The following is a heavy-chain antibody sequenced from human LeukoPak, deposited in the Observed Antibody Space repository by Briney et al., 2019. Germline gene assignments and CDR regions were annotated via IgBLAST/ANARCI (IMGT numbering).Heavy chain of an antibody. V-gene: IGHV3-33*06. D-gene: IGHD6-19*01. J-gene: IGHJ4*02. CDR3: AKKLGVAAHPNNDH. Sequence: GGSLRLSCAASGFTFSSYGMHWVRQAPGKGLEWVAVIWYDGSNKYYADSVKGRFTISRDNSKNTLYLQMNSLRAEDTAVYYCAKKLGVAAHPNNDHWGQGTLGNGSS. CDR1: GFTFSSYG. CDR2: IWYDGSNK.